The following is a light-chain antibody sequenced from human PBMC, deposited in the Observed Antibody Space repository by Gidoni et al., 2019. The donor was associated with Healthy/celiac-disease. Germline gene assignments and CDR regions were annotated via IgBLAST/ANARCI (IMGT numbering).Light chain of an antibody. Sequence: IVLTQSPATLSLSPGERATLSCSAIQSVSSYLAWYQQKPGQAPRLLIYDASNRATGIPARFSGSGSGTDFTLTISSLEPEDFAVYYCQQRSNWPPYTFGQGTKLEIK. V-gene: IGKV3-11*01. CDR1: QSVSSY. J-gene: IGKJ2*01. CDR3: QQRSNWPPYT. CDR2: DAS.